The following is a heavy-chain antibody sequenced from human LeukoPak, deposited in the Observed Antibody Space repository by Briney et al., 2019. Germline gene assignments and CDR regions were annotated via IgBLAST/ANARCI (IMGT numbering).Heavy chain of an antibody. CDR1: GFTFSNYA. CDR2: ISGSGGST. J-gene: IGHJ3*02. D-gene: IGHD2-21*01. CDR3: ARAHPYDPVAFDI. Sequence: GGSLRLSCAASGFTFSNYAMSWVRQVPGKGLEWVSTISGSGGSTYYADSLKGRFSISRDNSKNTPFLQMKSLRAEDTAVYYCARAHPYDPVAFDIWGQGTMVTVSS. V-gene: IGHV3-23*01.